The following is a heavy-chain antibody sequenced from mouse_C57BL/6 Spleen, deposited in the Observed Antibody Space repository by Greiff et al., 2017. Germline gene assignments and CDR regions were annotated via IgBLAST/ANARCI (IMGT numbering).Heavy chain of an antibody. D-gene: IGHD3-2*02. V-gene: IGHV1-76*01. Sequence: VQLQESGAELVRPGASVKLSCKASGYTFTDYYINWVKQRPGQGLEWIARIYPGSGNTYYNEKFKGKATLTAEKSSSTAYMQLSSLTSEDSAVYFCAREDSSGYYFDYWGQGTTLTVSS. J-gene: IGHJ2*01. CDR2: IYPGSGNT. CDR3: AREDSSGYYFDY. CDR1: GYTFTDYY.